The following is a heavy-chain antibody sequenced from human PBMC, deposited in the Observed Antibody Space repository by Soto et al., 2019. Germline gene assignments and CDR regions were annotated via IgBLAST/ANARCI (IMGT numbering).Heavy chain of an antibody. CDR1: GYTFTIYG. D-gene: IGHD2-2*01. CDR2: ISAYNGNT. Sequence: ASVKVSCKASGYTFTIYGISCVLQSPLQWLDWMGCISAYNGNTNYAQKLQGRVTMTTDTSTSTAYMELRSLRSDDTAVYYCARGAPIVVVPAANWGWFDPWGQGTLVTVSS. CDR3: ARGAPIVVVPAANWGWFDP. J-gene: IGHJ5*02. V-gene: IGHV1-18*01.